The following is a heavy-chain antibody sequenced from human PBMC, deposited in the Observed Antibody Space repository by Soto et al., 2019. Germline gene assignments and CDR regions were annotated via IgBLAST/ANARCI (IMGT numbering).Heavy chain of an antibody. Sequence: GGALRLSCGASGFTFSSYAISWVRQAQGKGLEWVSAISGSGGSTYYADSVKGRFTISRDNSKNTLYLQMNSLRAEDTAVYYCAKDITEDYYYGMDVWGQGTTVTVS. CDR3: AKDITEDYYYGMDV. CDR2: ISGSGGST. V-gene: IGHV3-23*01. CDR1: GFTFSSYA. J-gene: IGHJ6*02.